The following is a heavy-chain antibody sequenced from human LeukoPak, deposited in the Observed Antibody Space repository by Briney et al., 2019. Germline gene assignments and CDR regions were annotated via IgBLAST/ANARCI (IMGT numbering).Heavy chain of an antibody. V-gene: IGHV4-30-4*08. CDR2: IYYTGST. CDR3: ARRHCSSTSCYMDV. Sequence: SETLSLTXTVSGGSISSGDYYWSWIRQPPGKGLEWIGYIYYTGSTYYNPSLKSRVTISVDTSKNQFSLKLSSVTAADTAVYYCARRHCSSTSCYMDVWGKGTTVTVSS. CDR1: GGSISSGDYY. D-gene: IGHD2-2*01. J-gene: IGHJ6*04.